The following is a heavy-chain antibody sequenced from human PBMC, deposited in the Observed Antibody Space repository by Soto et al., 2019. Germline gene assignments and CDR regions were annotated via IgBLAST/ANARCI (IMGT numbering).Heavy chain of an antibody. Sequence: EVQLVESGGGFVRPGGSLRLSCVASGFAFNSAWMAWVRQAPGKGLECVGRVKSKADGETTDYAAPVKGRFTISRDDSQNTLYLQMNSLETEDTAVYYCAADLASILSNDGFDYGGQGTLVTVSS. CDR1: GFAFNSAW. CDR3: AADLASILSNDGFDY. D-gene: IGHD1-1*01. CDR2: VKSKADGETT. J-gene: IGHJ4*02. V-gene: IGHV3-15*05.